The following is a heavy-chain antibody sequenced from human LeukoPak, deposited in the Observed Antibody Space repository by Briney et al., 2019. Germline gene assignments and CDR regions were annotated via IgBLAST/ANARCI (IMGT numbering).Heavy chain of an antibody. V-gene: IGHV1-46*01. CDR1: GYTFTSYY. J-gene: IGHJ1*01. Sequence: GASVKVSCKASGYTFTSYYMHWVRQAPGQGFEWMGIINPSGGSTSYAQKFQGRVTMTRDTSTSTVYMELSSPRSEDTAVYYCARGLWQWLVYLQHWGQGTLVTVSS. D-gene: IGHD6-19*01. CDR3: ARGLWQWLVYLQH. CDR2: INPSGGST.